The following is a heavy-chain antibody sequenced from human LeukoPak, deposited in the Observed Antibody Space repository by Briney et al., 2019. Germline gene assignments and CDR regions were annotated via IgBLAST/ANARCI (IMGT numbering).Heavy chain of an antibody. CDR2: ISSSGSTI. CDR1: GFTFSDYY. Sequence: GGSLRLSCAASGFTFSDYYMSWIRQAPGKGLEWVSYISSSGSTIYYADSVKGRFTISRDNAENTLYLQMSSLRAEDTAIYFCARAAYYRFDYWGQGTLVTVSS. J-gene: IGHJ4*02. D-gene: IGHD1-26*01. CDR3: ARAAYYRFDY. V-gene: IGHV3-11*04.